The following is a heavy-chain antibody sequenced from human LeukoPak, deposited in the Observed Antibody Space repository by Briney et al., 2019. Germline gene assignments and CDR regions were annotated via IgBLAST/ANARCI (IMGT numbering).Heavy chain of an antibody. V-gene: IGHV3-7*01. D-gene: IGHD1-26*01. CDR3: ARAMSGTAWVFDY. CDR1: KFTFSAYW. Sequence: GGSLRLSCATSKFTFSAYWMNWVRQAPGKGLEWVANIKQDGSEKYYMDSVKGRFTISRDNAKSSLYLQMNSLRAEDTAVYYCARAMSGTAWVFDYWGQGTLVTVSS. J-gene: IGHJ4*02. CDR2: IKQDGSEK.